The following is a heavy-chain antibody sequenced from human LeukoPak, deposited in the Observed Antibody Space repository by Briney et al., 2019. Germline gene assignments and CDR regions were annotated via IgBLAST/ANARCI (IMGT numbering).Heavy chain of an antibody. Sequence: GGSLRLSCAASGFTFSDYYMSWIRQAPGKGLEWVSYISSSGSTIYYADAVKGRFTMSRDNAKNSLYLQMNSLRAEDTAVYYCARDIVVVPAAIENGMDVWGQGTTVTVSS. CDR2: ISSSGSTI. CDR3: ARDIVVVPAAIENGMDV. CDR1: GFTFSDYY. D-gene: IGHD2-2*01. V-gene: IGHV3-11*01. J-gene: IGHJ6*02.